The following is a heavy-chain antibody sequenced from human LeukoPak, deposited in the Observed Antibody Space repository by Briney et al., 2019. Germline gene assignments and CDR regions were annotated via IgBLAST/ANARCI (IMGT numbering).Heavy chain of an antibody. J-gene: IGHJ5*02. CDR1: GYSISSGYY. CDR3: ARADYGRNLGGFDP. Sequence: SETLSLTCVVSGYSISSGYYRGWIRQPPGKGLEWIGSVYHSGRTYDNSSLKSRVTISVDTSKNQFSLKLRSVTAADTAVYYCARADYGRNLGGFDPWGQGTLVIVSS. V-gene: IGHV4-38-2*01. CDR2: VYHSGRT. D-gene: IGHD4-17*01.